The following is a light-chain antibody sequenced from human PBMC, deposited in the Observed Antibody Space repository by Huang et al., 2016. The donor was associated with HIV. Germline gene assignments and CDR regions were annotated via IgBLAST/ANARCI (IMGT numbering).Light chain of an antibody. V-gene: IGKV3-11*01. CDR2: DAS. CDR1: QSVRSS. CDR3: QQHKYWPLT. Sequence: EIVLTQSPATLSLSPGQRTTLSCRASQSVRSSLAWYQQKPGQAPRLLIYDASSRAAGIPARFSGSGSGTDFTLTISNLEPDDFAVYYCQQHKYWPLTLGGGTKVEVK. J-gene: IGKJ4*01.